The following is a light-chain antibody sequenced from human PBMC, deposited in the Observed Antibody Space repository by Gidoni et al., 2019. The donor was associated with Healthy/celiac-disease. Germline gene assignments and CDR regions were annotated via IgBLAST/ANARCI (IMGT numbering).Light chain of an antibody. V-gene: IGKV2-24*01. Sequence: DIVLTQTPLSSPVTLGLPASISCRSSQSLVHSDGNTNLSWLQQKPGEPPRLLIYKIANRFSGVPDRFSGSRAGTEYTLKISRVEAEDVGVYYCMQATQFPLLTFGGGTKVEIK. J-gene: IGKJ4*01. CDR1: QSLVHSDGNTN. CDR2: KIA. CDR3: MQATQFPLLT.